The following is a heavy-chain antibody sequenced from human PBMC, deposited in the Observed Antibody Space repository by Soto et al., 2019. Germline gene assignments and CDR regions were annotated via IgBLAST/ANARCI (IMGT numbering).Heavy chain of an antibody. D-gene: IGHD1-26*01. CDR2: ISYDGSNI. Sequence: SCATSGLDLSGYSVHWVRQAPGKGLEWVALISYDGSNIHYADSVKGRFTISRDNSKNTLYLQMNSLRVEDTAVYYCAKELGRSQYWGQGTLVTVSS. CDR1: GLDLSGYS. CDR3: AKELGRSQY. J-gene: IGHJ4*02. V-gene: IGHV3-30*18.